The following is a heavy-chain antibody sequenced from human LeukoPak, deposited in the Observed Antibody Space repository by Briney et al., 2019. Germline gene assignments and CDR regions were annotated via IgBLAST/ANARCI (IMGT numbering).Heavy chain of an antibody. J-gene: IGHJ5*02. D-gene: IGHD3-10*01. Sequence: SETLSLTCTVSGYSISSGYYWGWIRQPPGKGLEWIGSIYHSESTYYNPSLKSRVTISVDTSKNQFSLKLSSVTAADTAVYYCARVGTLYYYGSGKGFDPWGQGTLVTVSS. CDR2: IYHSEST. CDR3: ARVGTLYYYGSGKGFDP. CDR1: GYSISSGYY. V-gene: IGHV4-38-2*02.